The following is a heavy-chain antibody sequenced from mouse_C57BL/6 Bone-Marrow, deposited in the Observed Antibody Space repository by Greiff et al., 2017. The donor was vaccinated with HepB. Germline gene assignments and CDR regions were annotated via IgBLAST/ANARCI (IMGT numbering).Heavy chain of an antibody. J-gene: IGHJ2*01. D-gene: IGHD1-1*02. CDR2: IFPGSGST. V-gene: IGHV1-75*01. Sequence: QVQLQQSGPELVKPGASVKISCKASGYTFTDYYINWVKQRPGQGLEWIGWIFPGSGSTYYNEKFKGKATLTVDKSSSTAYMLLSSLTSEDSAVYFCARWYYGPLRGYFDYWGQGTTLTVSS. CDR3: ARWYYGPLRGYFDY. CDR1: GYTFTDYY.